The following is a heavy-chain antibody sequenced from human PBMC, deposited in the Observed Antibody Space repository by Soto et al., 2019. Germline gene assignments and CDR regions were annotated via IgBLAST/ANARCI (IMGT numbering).Heavy chain of an antibody. CDR2: ISGSGGST. CDR1: GFTFSSYA. CDR3: AKGPYDSSGYYGPPGLYGMDV. Sequence: GGSLILSCTASGFTFSSYAMSWVRQAPGKGLEWVSAISGSGGSTYYADSVKGRFTISRDNSKNTLYLQMNSLRAEDTAVYYCAKGPYDSSGYYGPPGLYGMDVWGQGTTVNVSS. D-gene: IGHD3-22*01. V-gene: IGHV3-23*01. J-gene: IGHJ6*02.